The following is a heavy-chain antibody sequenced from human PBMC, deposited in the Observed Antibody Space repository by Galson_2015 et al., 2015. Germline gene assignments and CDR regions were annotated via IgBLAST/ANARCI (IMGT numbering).Heavy chain of an antibody. CDR1: GFTLRNYN. V-gene: IGHV3-48*01. CDR3: ARVSGGNRRFDY. CDR2: ISSSSTII. D-gene: IGHD2-15*01. J-gene: IGHJ4*02. Sequence: SLRLSCAASGFTLRNYNLSWVRQAPGKGLEWVSYISSSSTIIYYAESVKGRFTISRDNAKNSLYLQMKSLRADDTAVYYCARVSGGNRRFDYWGQGTLVTVSS.